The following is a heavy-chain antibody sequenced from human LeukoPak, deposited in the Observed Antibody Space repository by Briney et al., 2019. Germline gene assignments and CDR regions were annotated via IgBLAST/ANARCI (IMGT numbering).Heavy chain of an antibody. Sequence: GGSLRLSCAASGFTFSSYSMNWVRQAPGKGLEWVSSISSSSSYIYYADSVKGRFTISRDNAKNSLYLQMNSLRAEDTAVYYCARDQLLWFGEFRVSNPANDYWGQGTLATVSS. V-gene: IGHV3-21*01. J-gene: IGHJ4*02. CDR1: GFTFSSYS. CDR3: ARDQLLWFGEFRVSNPANDY. CDR2: ISSSSSYI. D-gene: IGHD3-10*01.